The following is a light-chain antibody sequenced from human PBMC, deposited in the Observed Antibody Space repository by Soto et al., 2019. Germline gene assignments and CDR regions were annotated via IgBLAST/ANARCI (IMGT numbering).Light chain of an antibody. Sequence: QSVLTQPASVSGSPGQSITISCTGTSSDVGNYNLVSWFQHHPGKAPKLILYEVNKRPSGVSNRFSGSKSGNTASLTISGLQAEDEADYYCSSYAGTSTVFGGGTKLTVL. CDR1: SSDVGNYNL. CDR2: EVN. J-gene: IGLJ3*02. V-gene: IGLV2-23*02. CDR3: SSYAGTSTV.